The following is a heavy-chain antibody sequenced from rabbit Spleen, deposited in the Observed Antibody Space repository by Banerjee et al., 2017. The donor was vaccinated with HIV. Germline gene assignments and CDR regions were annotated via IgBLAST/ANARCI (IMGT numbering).Heavy chain of an antibody. Sequence: QEQLVESGGGLVKPGASLTLTCTASGFSFISSYDMSWVRQAPGKGLEWIGCIDVGSTGFTYYASWAKGRFTISKTSSTTVTLQMTSLTAADTATYFCARDTASSFSSYGMDLWGQGTLVTVS. CDR2: IDVGSTGFT. J-gene: IGHJ6*01. CDR3: ARDTASSFSSYGMDL. D-gene: IGHD8-1*01. V-gene: IGHV1S45*01. CDR1: GFSFISSYD.